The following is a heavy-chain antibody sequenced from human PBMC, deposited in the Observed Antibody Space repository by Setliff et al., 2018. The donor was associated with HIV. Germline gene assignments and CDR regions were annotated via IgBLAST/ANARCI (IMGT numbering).Heavy chain of an antibody. J-gene: IGHJ4*02. CDR1: GYSISNGYY. V-gene: IGHV4-38-2*01. D-gene: IGHD5-12*01. Sequence: PSETLSLTCAVSGYSISNGYYWAWIRQPPGKGLEWIWSIDHIGSTYYNPSLKGRVTISVDTSKNQFSLRLRAVTAADTAIYYCARLYSPPRGFDFWGQGTLVTVSS. CDR3: ARLYSPPRGFDF. CDR2: IDHIGST.